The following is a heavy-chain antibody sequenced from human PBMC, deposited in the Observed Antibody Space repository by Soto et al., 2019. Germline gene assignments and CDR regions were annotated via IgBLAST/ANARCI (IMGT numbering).Heavy chain of an antibody. V-gene: IGHV4-34*02. D-gene: IGHD5-12*01. CDR2: INHRGSA. CDR3: ARTAIVTTNCFDP. CDR1: GESFIGYY. Sequence: QVHLQQWGAGLLKPSETLSLTCAVYGESFIGYYCTWIRQPPGKGLEWIGEINHRGSANYNPSLKSRVTISVDTSTNQCSLKLSSVTAADTAVYYCARTAIVTTNCFDPWGQGTLVTVSS. J-gene: IGHJ5*02.